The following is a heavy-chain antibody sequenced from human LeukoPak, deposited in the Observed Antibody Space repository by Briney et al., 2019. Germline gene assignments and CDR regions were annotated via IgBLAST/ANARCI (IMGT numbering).Heavy chain of an antibody. V-gene: IGHV4-4*07. J-gene: IGHJ2*01. Sequence: SETLSLTCTVSGGSISSYYWSWIRQPAGKGLEWIGRIYTSGSTNYNPSLKSRVTMSVDTSKNQFSLKLSSVTAADTAVYYGARDPGLIRANWYFDLWGRGTLVTVSS. CDR3: ARDPGLIRANWYFDL. CDR2: IYTSGST. CDR1: GGSISSYY. D-gene: IGHD3-22*01.